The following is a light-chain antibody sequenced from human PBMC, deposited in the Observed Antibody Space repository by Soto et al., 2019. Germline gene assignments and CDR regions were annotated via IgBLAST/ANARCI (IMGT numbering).Light chain of an antibody. CDR2: GAS. Sequence: EIVLTQSPGTLSLSPGERATLSCRASQSVSSSYLAWYQQKPGQAPRLLIYGASSRATGIPDRFSGSGSGTDFTLTISSLQPEDFATYYCQQYKDLPPYTFGQGTKLEVK. V-gene: IGKV3-20*01. J-gene: IGKJ2*01. CDR3: QQYKDLPPYT. CDR1: QSVSSSY.